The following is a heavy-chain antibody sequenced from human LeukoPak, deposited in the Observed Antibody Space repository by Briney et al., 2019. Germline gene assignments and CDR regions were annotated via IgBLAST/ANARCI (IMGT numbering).Heavy chain of an antibody. D-gene: IGHD2-8*01. Sequence: TLTLTCTVSGFSFSSGGKSWSRIPPHPGKGLVWIGYIYYSGSTYYNPSLKSRVTISVDTSKNQFSLKLSYVTAADTAVYYCARRPLYCTNGVCYGFDPWGQGTLVTVSS. V-gene: IGHV4-31*03. CDR3: ARRPLYCTNGVCYGFDP. CDR2: IYYSGST. J-gene: IGHJ5*02. CDR1: GFSFSSGGKS.